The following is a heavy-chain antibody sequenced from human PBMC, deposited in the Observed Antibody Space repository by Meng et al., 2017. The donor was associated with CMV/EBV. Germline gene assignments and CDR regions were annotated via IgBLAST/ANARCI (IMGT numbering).Heavy chain of an antibody. CDR3: AKNRVVFGVARRYHGMDV. J-gene: IGHJ6*02. Sequence: GESLKISCAASGFTFNNYHMNWVRQAPGKGLEFVALIWYDGSKTYYADSVKGRFILSRDNSKDTSFLQMNSLRVEDTAVYYCAKNRVVFGVARRYHGMDVWGPGTAVTVSS. CDR1: GFTFNNYH. CDR2: IWYDGSKT. D-gene: IGHD3-3*01. V-gene: IGHV3-33*06.